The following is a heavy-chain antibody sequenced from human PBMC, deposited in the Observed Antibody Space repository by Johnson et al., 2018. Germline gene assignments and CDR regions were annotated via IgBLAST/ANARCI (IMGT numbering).Heavy chain of an antibody. D-gene: IGHD6-19*01. CDR3: AKGTAEQWLVFAFDI. J-gene: IGHJ3*02. CDR1: GFTFSSYG. Sequence: QVQLVESGGGVVQPGRSLRLSCAASGFTFSSYGMHWVRQAPGKGLEWVAVLSYDGSNKYYADSVKGRFTLSRDNSKNTMYLQMKSLRPEDTAVYYCAKGTAEQWLVFAFDIWGQGTMVTVSS. V-gene: IGHV3-30*18. CDR2: LSYDGSNK.